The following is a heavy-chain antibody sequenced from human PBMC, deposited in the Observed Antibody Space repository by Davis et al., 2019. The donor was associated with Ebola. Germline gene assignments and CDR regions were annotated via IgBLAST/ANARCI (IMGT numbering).Heavy chain of an antibody. CDR3: ARHGRSAHNSFPHYFDS. D-gene: IGHD1-26*01. CDR1: GYSFTSYW. V-gene: IGHV5-10-1*01. CDR2: IDPSDSYT. J-gene: IGHJ4*02. Sequence: GESLKISCKGSGYSFTSYWISWVRQMPGKGLEWMGRIDPSDSYTNYSPSFQGHVTISADKSISTAYLQWSSLKASDTAMYYCARHGRSAHNSFPHYFDSWGQGTLVSVSS.